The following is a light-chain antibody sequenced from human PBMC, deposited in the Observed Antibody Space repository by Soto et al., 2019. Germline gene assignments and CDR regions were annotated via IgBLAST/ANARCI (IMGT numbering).Light chain of an antibody. CDR2: AVT. J-gene: IGLJ1*01. CDR1: SSDVGGYNY. Sequence: QSALTQPRSVSGSPGQSVTISCTGTSSDVGGYNYVSWYQPYPGKAPKVMIYAVTKRPSGVPDRISGSKSGNTASLTISGLQAEDEADYYCCSYAGSYTHYVFGTGTKVTVL. V-gene: IGLV2-11*01. CDR3: CSYAGSYTHYV.